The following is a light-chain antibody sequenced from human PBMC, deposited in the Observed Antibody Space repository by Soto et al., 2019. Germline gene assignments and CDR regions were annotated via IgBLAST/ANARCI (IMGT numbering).Light chain of an antibody. CDR1: SSDVGRYNL. J-gene: IGLJ2*01. CDR2: EGS. V-gene: IGLV2-23*01. CDR3: CSYAGSNTLI. Sequence: QSVLTQPASVSGSPGQSITISCTGTSSDVGRYNLVSWYQQHPGKAPKLMIYEGSKRPSGVSNRFSGSKSGNTASLTISGLPAEDEADYYCCSYAGSNTLIFGGGTKLTVL.